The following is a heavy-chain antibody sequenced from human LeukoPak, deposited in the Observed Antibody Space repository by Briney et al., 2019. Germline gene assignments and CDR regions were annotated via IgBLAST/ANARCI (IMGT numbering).Heavy chain of an antibody. J-gene: IGHJ4*02. Sequence: SGGSLRLFCAASGFTFSSYAMSWVRQAPGKGLEGVSTFSGTSSTSYADAVKGRVTISRDNSKNTLYLQLNSLRAEDTAVYYCAKLKQWQPQRYFFEYWGQGALVTVAS. CDR3: AKLKQWQPQRYFFEY. V-gene: IGHV3-23*01. CDR1: GFTFSSYA. CDR2: FSGTSST. D-gene: IGHD6-19*01.